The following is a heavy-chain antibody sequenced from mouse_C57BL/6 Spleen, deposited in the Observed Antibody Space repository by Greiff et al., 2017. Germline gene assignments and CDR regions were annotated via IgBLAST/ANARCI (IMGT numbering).Heavy chain of an antibody. D-gene: IGHD1-1*01. CDR3: ARGVVATSYYAMDY. V-gene: IGHV3-6*01. J-gene: IGHJ4*01. CDR1: GYSITSGYY. Sequence: EVKLQESGPGLVKPSQSLSLTCSVTGYSITSGYYWNWIRQFPGNKLEWMGYIRYDGSNNYNPSLKNRISITRDTSKNQFFLKLNSVTTEDTATYYCARGVVATSYYAMDYWGQGTSVTVSS. CDR2: IRYDGSN.